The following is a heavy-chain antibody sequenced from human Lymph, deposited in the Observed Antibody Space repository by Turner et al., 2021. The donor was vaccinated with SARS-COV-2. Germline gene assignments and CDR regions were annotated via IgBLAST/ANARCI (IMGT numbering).Heavy chain of an antibody. V-gene: IGHV3-7*01. CDR1: GFTFSTYW. CDR2: IKQDGSEK. J-gene: IGHJ2*01. D-gene: IGHD1-26*01. Sequence: EVQLVESGGGLVQPGGSLRLSCAASGFTFSTYWMSWVRKAPGKGLEWVANIKQDGSEKYYVDYVKGRFTISRDNAKNSLYLQMNSLRAEDTAVYYCARLSMGDWHFDLWGRGTLVTVSS. CDR3: ARLSMGDWHFDL.